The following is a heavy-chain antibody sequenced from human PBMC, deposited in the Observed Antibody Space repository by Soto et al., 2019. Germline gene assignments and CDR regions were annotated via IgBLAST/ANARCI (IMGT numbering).Heavy chain of an antibody. CDR3: AKHLSNGSPDY. D-gene: IGHD2-15*01. CDR1: RFTFSSYS. J-gene: IGHJ4*02. CDR2: ISGGGETT. Sequence: PGGSLRLSCAASRFTFSSYSMNWVRQAPGKGLEWVSYISGGGETTYYADSVKGRFTISRDNAKNTLYLQMNSLRAEDTAVFYCAKHLSNGSPDYWGQGTLVTVSS. V-gene: IGHV3-48*01.